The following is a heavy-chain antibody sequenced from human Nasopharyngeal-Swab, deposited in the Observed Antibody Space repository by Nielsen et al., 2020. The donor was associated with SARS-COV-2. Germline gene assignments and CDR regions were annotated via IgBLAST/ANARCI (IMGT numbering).Heavy chain of an antibody. V-gene: IGHV3-7*03. CDR1: GFTFSSHS. Sequence: GESLKISCAASGFTFSSHSMNWVRQAPGKGLEWVANIKEDGSEKYYVDSVKGRFTISRDNAKNSLYLQMNSLRAEDTAVYYCAGGNSADHWGQGTLVTVSS. CDR3: AGGNSADH. D-gene: IGHD4-23*01. J-gene: IGHJ4*02. CDR2: IKEDGSEK.